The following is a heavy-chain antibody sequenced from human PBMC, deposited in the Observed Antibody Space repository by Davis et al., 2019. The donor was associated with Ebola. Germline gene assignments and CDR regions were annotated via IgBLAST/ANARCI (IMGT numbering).Heavy chain of an antibody. Sequence: PSETLSLTCTVSGGSISSSSYYWGWIRQPPGKGLEWIGSIYYSGSTYYNPSLKSRVTISVDTSKNQFSLKLSSVTAADTAVYYCACLRWLQYFDYWGQGTLVTVSS. J-gene: IGHJ4*02. CDR3: ACLRWLQYFDY. CDR1: GGSISSSSYY. D-gene: IGHD5-24*01. CDR2: IYYSGST. V-gene: IGHV4-39*01.